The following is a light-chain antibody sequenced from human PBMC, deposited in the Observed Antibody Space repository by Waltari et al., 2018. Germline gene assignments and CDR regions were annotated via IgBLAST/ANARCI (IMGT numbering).Light chain of an antibody. J-gene: IGKJ1*01. V-gene: IGKV1-12*01. CDR1: QGISSW. CDR2: SAS. CDR3: QQGNSFPPT. Sequence: DIQMTQSPSSVSASVGDRVTITCRASQGISSWLAWYQQKPGKAPKGLIYSASTLQTGVPSMFSGSGSETDLTLTINSLQPEDFATYDCQQGNSFPPTFGQGTKVEI.